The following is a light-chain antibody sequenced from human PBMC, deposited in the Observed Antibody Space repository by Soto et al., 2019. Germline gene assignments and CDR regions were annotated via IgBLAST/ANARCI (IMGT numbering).Light chain of an antibody. CDR1: SSNIGSNY. J-gene: IGLJ2*01. CDR2: ENY. Sequence: QSVLTQPPSVSAAPGQKVTISCSGSSSNIGSNYVSWYQQLPGAAPKLLIYENYERPSGIPDRFSGSKSGTSATLAITGLQTGDEADYYCGAWDNSLNGRVFGGGTKVTVL. CDR3: GAWDNSLNGRV. V-gene: IGLV1-51*02.